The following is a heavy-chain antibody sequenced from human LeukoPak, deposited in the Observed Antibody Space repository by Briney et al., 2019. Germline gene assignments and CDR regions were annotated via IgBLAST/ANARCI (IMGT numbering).Heavy chain of an antibody. CDR2: IKNDGSDK. D-gene: IGHD5-12*01. J-gene: IGHJ4*02. CDR1: GFSFSAAW. V-gene: IGHV3-7*01. Sequence: GGSLRLSCEASGFSFSAAWMTWVRQAPGKGLGWVATIKNDGSDKYYVDSVKGRFTLSRDNAKNLVYLQMNSLRVEDTAVYYCVNLGYSDGGQGTLVTVSS. CDR3: VNLGYSD.